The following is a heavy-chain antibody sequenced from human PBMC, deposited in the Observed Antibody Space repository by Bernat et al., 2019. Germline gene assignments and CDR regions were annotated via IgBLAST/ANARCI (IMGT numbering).Heavy chain of an antibody. CDR3: ARATYYYDSSGYYYERFDY. J-gene: IGHJ4*02. D-gene: IGHD3-22*01. CDR2: ISAYNGNT. V-gene: IGHV1-18*01. CDR1: GYTFISYG. Sequence: QVQLVQSGAEVRKPGASVKVSCKASGYTFISYGISCVRQAPGQGLEWMGWISAYNGNTNYAQKLQGRDTITTDTSTSTSYLELRSMRSDDTAVYYCARATYYYDSSGYYYERFDYWGQGTLVTVSS.